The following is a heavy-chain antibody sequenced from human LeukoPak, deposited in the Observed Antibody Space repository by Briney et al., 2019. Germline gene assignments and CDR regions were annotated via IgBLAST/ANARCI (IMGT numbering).Heavy chain of an antibody. V-gene: IGHV3-23*01. CDR2: ISGGGSGT. J-gene: IGHJ3*02. D-gene: IGHD3-22*01. CDR1: GFTFSSYA. Sequence: GGSLRLSYAPSGFTFSSYAMSWVRQAPGKGLEWVAVISGGGSGTYYADSVRGRFTISRDNSKNTVYLQMNSLRAEDTAIYYCAKAVGSSGYFSRDAFDIWGQGTMVAVSS. CDR3: AKAVGSSGYFSRDAFDI.